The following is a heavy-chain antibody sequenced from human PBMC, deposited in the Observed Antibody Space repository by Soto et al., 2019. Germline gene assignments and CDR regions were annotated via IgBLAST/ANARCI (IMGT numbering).Heavy chain of an antibody. Sequence: PGGSLRLSCAASGFTFSNAWMSWVRQAPGKGLEWVAVIWYDGSNKYYADSVKGRFTISRDNSKNTLYLQMNSLRAEDTAVYYCARGVGMTTLNWGQGTLVTVSS. V-gene: IGHV3-33*08. CDR1: GFTFSNAW. J-gene: IGHJ4*02. CDR2: IWYDGSNK. CDR3: ARGVGMTTLN. D-gene: IGHD3-16*01.